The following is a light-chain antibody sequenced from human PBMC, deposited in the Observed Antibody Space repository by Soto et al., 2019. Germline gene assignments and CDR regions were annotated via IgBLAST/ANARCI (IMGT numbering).Light chain of an antibody. CDR1: QRIDSY. V-gene: IGKV1-39*01. J-gene: IGKJ1*01. CDR3: QQSFTTPRT. Sequence: DIRMTQSPSSLSASIGDRVTITCRASQRIDSYLSWYQHKPGKAPKLLIYAASTLQSGVPSRFSGSGSGTDFTLTISGLQSEDSATYYCQQSFTTPRTFGLGTRVEIK. CDR2: AAS.